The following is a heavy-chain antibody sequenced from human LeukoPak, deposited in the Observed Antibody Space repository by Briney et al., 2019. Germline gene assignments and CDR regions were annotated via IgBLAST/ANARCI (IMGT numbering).Heavy chain of an antibody. CDR2: ISSSGSTI. D-gene: IGHD2-2*03. J-gene: IGHJ4*02. CDR1: GFTFSDYY. V-gene: IGHV3-11*01. Sequence: GGSLRLSCAASGFTFSDYYMSWIRQAPGKGLEWVSYISSSGSTIYYADSVKGRFTISRDNAKNSLYLQMSSLRAEDTAVYYCARMDIVVVPAALYYFDYWGQGTLVTVSS. CDR3: ARMDIVVVPAALYYFDY.